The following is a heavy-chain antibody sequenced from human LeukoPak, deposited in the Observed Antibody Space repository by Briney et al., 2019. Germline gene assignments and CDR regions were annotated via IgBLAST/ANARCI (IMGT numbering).Heavy chain of an antibody. J-gene: IGHJ4*02. V-gene: IGHV3-7*04. D-gene: IGHD3-10*01. CDR3: ARGVLPGDY. Sequence: PGGSLRLSCAASGFTFSSCAMSWVRQAPGKGLEWVANIKQDGSEKYYVDSVKGRFTISRDNAKNSLYLQMNSLRAEDTAVYYCARGVLPGDYWGQGTLVTVSS. CDR2: IKQDGSEK. CDR1: GFTFSSCA.